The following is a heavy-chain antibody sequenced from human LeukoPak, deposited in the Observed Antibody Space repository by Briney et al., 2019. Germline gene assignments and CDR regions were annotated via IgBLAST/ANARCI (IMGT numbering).Heavy chain of an antibody. D-gene: IGHD6-19*01. CDR2: TSFSGSSI. CDR1: GFTFTDYY. J-gene: IGHJ3*01. CDR3: ARAGPSSGYYRDDAFDV. V-gene: IGHV3-11*01. Sequence: GGSLRLSCAASGFTFTDYYMSWIRQAPGKGLEWVSYTSFSGSSIYYGDSVKGRFTISRDNAKNSLYLQMKSLRGEDTAIYYCARAGPSSGYYRDDAFDVWGQGTMVTVSS.